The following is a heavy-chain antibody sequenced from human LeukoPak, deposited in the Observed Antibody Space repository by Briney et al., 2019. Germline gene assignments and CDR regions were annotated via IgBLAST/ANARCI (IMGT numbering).Heavy chain of an antibody. CDR2: INDSGSI. V-gene: IGHV4-34*01. J-gene: IGHJ4*02. D-gene: IGHD6-13*01. Sequence: SETLSLTCAVYGGPFSGHYWSWVRQPPEKGLEWIGEINDSGSIKYNPSLTSRVTISVDTSKNQFSLSLISVTAADTALYYCARVPTSNWPSPDYWGQGTLVTVSS. CDR3: ARVPTSNWPSPDY. CDR1: GGPFSGHY.